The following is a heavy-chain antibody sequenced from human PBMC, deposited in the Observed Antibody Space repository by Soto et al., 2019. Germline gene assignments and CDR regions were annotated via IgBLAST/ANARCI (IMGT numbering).Heavy chain of an antibody. CDR2: IYYSGST. D-gene: IGHD3-9*01. J-gene: IGHJ4*02. V-gene: IGHV4-59*08. Sequence: SETLSLTCTVSGGSISSYYWSWIRQPPGKGLEWIGYIYYSGSTNYNPSLKSRVTISVDPSKNQFSLKLSSVTAADTAVYYCARRRTGYYTTDFDYWGQGTLVTVSS. CDR3: ARRRTGYYTTDFDY. CDR1: GGSISSYY.